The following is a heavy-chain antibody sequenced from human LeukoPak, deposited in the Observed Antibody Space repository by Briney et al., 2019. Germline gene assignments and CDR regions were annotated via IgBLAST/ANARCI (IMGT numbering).Heavy chain of an antibody. Sequence: GGSLRLSCAASGFIVSSNYMSWVRQAPGKGLEWVSVIYNGGITYADSVKGRFTISRDTSKNTVSLQLNTLRAEDTAVYYCGRDLGYSRDCWGQGTLVTVAS. CDR1: GFIVSSNY. V-gene: IGHV3-66*01. J-gene: IGHJ4*02. CDR2: IYNGGIT. D-gene: IGHD6-13*01. CDR3: GRDLGYSRDC.